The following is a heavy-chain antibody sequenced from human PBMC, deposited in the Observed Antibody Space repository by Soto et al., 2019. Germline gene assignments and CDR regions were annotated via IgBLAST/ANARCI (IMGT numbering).Heavy chain of an antibody. V-gene: IGHV1-18*01. Sequence: ASVKVSCKASGYTFTSYGISWVRQAPGQGLEWMGWISTYNGDTNYAQKLQGRVTMTTDTSTSTAYMELRSPRSDDTAVYYCARGKGGYDPGGYWGQGTLVTVSS. CDR1: GYTFTSYG. J-gene: IGHJ4*02. CDR2: ISTYNGDT. CDR3: ARGKGGYDPGGY. D-gene: IGHD5-12*01.